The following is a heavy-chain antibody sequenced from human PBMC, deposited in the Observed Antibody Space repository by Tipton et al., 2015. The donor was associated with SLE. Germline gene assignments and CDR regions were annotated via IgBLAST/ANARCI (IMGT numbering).Heavy chain of an antibody. J-gene: IGHJ5*02. CDR2: VYSSGDT. CDR1: GGSIISGSYS. V-gene: IGHV4-61*09. CDR3: TRGRDDYGFNWFDP. D-gene: IGHD5-24*01. Sequence: LRLSCTVSGGSIISGSYSWNWIRRPAGKGLEWIGNVYSSGDTNYNPSLKSRVTMSIHTSRNQFSLNVNSVTAADTAVYYCTRGRDDYGFNWFDPWGQGTLVTVSS.